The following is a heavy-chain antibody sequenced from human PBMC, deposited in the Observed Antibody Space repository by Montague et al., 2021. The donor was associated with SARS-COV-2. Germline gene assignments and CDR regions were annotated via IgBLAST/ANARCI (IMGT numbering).Heavy chain of an antibody. D-gene: IGHD3-16*02. Sequence: SLRLSCAASGFTFSSYAMHWVRQAPGKGLEWVAVISYDGSNKYXXXSXXXRFTISRDNSKNTLYLQMNSLRAEDTAVYYCAGDNYDYVWGSYRYIYWGQGTLVTVSS. V-gene: IGHV3-30*04. CDR1: GFTFSSYA. J-gene: IGHJ4*02. CDR2: ISYDGSNK. CDR3: AGDNYDYVWGSYRYIY.